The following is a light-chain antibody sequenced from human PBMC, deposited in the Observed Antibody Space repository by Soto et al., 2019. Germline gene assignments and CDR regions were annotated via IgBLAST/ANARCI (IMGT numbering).Light chain of an antibody. CDR3: HQYHSTPRM. V-gene: IGKV4-1*01. CDR2: WAS. CDR1: QSVLYSSNNKNY. J-gene: IGKJ1*01. Sequence: DIVMTQSPDSLAVSLGERATINCKSSQSVLYSSNNKNYLAWYQQKPGHPPKLLISWASTRESGVPDRFSGSGSGTDFTLTISSLQAEDVAVYYCHQYHSTPRMFGQGTKVEIK.